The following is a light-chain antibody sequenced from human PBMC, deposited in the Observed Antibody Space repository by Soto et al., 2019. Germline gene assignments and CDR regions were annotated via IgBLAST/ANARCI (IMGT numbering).Light chain of an antibody. CDR3: SSYTSSSVV. J-gene: IGLJ2*01. CDR2: DVS. Sequence: QSVLTQPACVSGSPGQSITISCTGTSSDVGGYNYVSWYQQHPGKAPKLMIYDVSNRPSGVSNRFSGSKSGNTASLTISGLQAEDEADYYCSSYTSSSVVFGGGTKVTVL. V-gene: IGLV2-14*01. CDR1: SSDVGGYNY.